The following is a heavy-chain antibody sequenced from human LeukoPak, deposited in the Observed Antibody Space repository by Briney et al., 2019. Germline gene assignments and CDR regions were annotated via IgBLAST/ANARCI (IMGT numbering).Heavy chain of an antibody. CDR2: INHVGIT. CDR3: ARKGLRPLEWLSEYFFDY. CDR1: GESFDGYY. V-gene: IGHV4-34*01. D-gene: IGHD3-3*01. J-gene: IGHJ4*02. Sequence: SETLSLTCAVYGESFDGYYWSWIRQSPGKGLEWIGHINHVGITNHNPSLKSRVTISVDTSKNQFTLKVRSVTAADTGVYFCARKGLRPLEWLSEYFFDYWGQGTLVSVAS.